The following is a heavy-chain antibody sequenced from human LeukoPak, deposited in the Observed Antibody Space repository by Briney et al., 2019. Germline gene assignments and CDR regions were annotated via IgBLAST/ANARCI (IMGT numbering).Heavy chain of an antibody. CDR3: ARNNDYYDSSGSYNWFDP. V-gene: IGHV4-59*12. CDR2: IYYSGST. Sequence: SETLSLTCTVSGGSISSYYWSWIRQPPGKGLEWIGYIYYSGSTNYNPSLKSRVTMSVDTSKNQFSLKLSSVTAADTAVYYCARNNDYYDSSGSYNWFDPWGQGTLVTVSS. D-gene: IGHD3-22*01. J-gene: IGHJ5*02. CDR1: GGSISSYY.